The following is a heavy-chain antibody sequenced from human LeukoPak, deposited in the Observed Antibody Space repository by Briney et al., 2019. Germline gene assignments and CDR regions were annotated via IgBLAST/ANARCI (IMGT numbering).Heavy chain of an antibody. V-gene: IGHV5-51*01. CDR2: IYPDDSDT. CDR3: ARHLDGGDPEDAFDI. CDR1: GYIFTSYW. Sequence: GESLKISCKGSGYIFTSYWIGWVRQMPGKGLEWLGIIYPDDSDTRYSPSFQGQVTISADKSISTAYLQWSSLKASDTALYYCARHLDGGDPEDAFDIWGQGTMVTVSS. J-gene: IGHJ3*02. D-gene: IGHD2-21*02.